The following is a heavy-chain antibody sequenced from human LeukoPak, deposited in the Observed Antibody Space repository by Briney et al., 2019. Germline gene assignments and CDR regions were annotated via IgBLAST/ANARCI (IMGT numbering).Heavy chain of an antibody. CDR1: GFTFSSYA. V-gene: IGHV3-23*01. Sequence: GGSLRLSCAASGFTFSSYAMSWVRQAAGKGLEWVSAISGSGGSTYYADSVKGRFTISRDNSKNTLYLQMNSLRAEDTAVYYCARDRAYGDYASWGQGTLVTVSS. D-gene: IGHD4-17*01. J-gene: IGHJ5*02. CDR3: ARDRAYGDYAS. CDR2: ISGSGGST.